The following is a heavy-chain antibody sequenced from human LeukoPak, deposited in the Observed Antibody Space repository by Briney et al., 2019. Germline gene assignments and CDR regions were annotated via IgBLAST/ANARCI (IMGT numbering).Heavy chain of an antibody. CDR1: GGSFSGYY. V-gene: IGHV4-34*01. CDR2: INHSGST. J-gene: IGHJ5*02. D-gene: IGHD6-19*01. CDR3: AKAWLVRNWFDP. Sequence: SETLSLTCAVYGGSFSGYYWSWIRQAPGKGLEWIGEINHSGSTNYSPSHKSRVTISVDTSKNQFSLKLSSVTAADTAVYYCAKAWLVRNWFDPWGQGTLVTVSS.